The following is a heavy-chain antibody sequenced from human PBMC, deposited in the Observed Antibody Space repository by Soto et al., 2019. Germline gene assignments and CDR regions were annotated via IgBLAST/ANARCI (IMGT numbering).Heavy chain of an antibody. Sequence: QVQLVQSGAEVKKPGASVKVSCKASGYTFTNYAFSWVRQAPGQGLEWMGWISAYNVNTNYPQKLQGRVTMSTATSTSTAYMELRSLRSDDTAVYYCASDLAAAGPDCGCQGTLVNVSS. CDR1: GYTFTNYA. V-gene: IGHV1-18*01. CDR2: ISAYNVNT. J-gene: IGHJ4*02. D-gene: IGHD6-13*01. CDR3: ASDLAAAGPDC.